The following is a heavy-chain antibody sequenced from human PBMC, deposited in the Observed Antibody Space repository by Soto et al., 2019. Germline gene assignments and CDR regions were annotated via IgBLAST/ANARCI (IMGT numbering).Heavy chain of an antibody. D-gene: IGHD3-10*01. CDR3: VRDVSVSSGSCGGY. CDR1: GYTFNTYG. J-gene: IGHJ4*02. CDR2: ISTYTGNT. V-gene: IGHV1-18*01. Sequence: QVQLVQSGPELKKPGAAGRVSCKASGYTFNTYGLSWVRPAPGQGLEWMGWISTYTGNTDYPQRFQCRVTMDTDTSTSTAYLDLRSLTSEDTAVYYWVRDVSVSSGSCGGYWGQGTLVTVSS.